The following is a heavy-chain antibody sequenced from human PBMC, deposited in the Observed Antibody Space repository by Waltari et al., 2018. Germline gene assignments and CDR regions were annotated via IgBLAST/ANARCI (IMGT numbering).Heavy chain of an antibody. CDR1: GSGFTAAW. CDR3: TTLDAPWGG. Sequence: EVQMVESGGGSVKPGDSLRLPCVASGSGFTAAWRTWVRQAPGKGLEWVGRIKSQNDGGTTDFGASVRGRFSISRDDSQNMVFLQMNSLRVEDTALYYCTTLDAPWGGWGHGTLVTVSS. CDR2: IKSQNDGGTT. D-gene: IGHD7-27*01. J-gene: IGHJ4*01. V-gene: IGHV3-15*01.